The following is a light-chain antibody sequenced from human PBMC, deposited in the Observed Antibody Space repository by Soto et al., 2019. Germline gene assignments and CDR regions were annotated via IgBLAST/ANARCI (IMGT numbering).Light chain of an antibody. CDR2: DAS. CDR1: QNIDRR. CDR3: QQYKSYFRT. Sequence: EIQMTQSPSTLAASVGDRVTPTRRASQNIDRRLAWYQHKPGKVPKVLIFDASTSDTGVPPRFSGSGSGTEFTLTITSLQPDDFAIYYCQQYKSYFRTFGQGTKV. J-gene: IGKJ1*01. V-gene: IGKV1-5*01.